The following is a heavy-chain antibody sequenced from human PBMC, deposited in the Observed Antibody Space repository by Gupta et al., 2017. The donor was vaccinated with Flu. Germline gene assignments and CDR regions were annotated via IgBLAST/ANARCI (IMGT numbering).Heavy chain of an antibody. Sequence: EVQLVESGGGLVKPGGSLRLYCAASGFIFSSDSMNWVRQAPGKGLEWVSSISSSSSYIYYADSVKGRFTISRDNAKNSVYLQMNSLRAEDTAVYYCARDSDDYRRPDVFDIWGQGTMVTVSS. V-gene: IGHV3-21*01. CDR1: GFIFSSDS. CDR2: ISSSSSYI. J-gene: IGHJ3*02. D-gene: IGHD4-11*01. CDR3: ARDSDDYRRPDVFDI.